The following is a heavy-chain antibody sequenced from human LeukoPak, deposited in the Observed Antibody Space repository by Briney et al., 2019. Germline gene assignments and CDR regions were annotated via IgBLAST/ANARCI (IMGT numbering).Heavy chain of an antibody. D-gene: IGHD3-10*01. V-gene: IGHV3-20*01. CDR2: INWNGGST. Sequence: PGGSLRLSCAASGFTFDDYGMSWVRQAPGKGLEWVSGINWNGGSTGYADSVKGRFTISRDNAKNSLYLQMNSLRAEDTALYHCARRIYYGWGIYYNFHDAFDIWGQGPMVPVFS. CDR1: GFTFDDYG. J-gene: IGHJ3*02. CDR3: ARRIYYGWGIYYNFHDAFDI.